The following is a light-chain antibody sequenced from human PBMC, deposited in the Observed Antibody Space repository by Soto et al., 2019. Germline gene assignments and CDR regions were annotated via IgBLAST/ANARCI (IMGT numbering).Light chain of an antibody. CDR3: SSYVGDSNYV. CDR1: WSNFGAGYD. Sequence: QSVLTQPPSVSGAPGQRVTISCTGSWSNFGAGYDVHWYQQLPGTAPKLLIYGNTNRPSGIPDRFSGSRSGTSAFLAITGLQDEDEADYYCSSYVGDSNYVFGPGTKLTVL. J-gene: IGLJ1*01. CDR2: GNT. V-gene: IGLV1-40*01.